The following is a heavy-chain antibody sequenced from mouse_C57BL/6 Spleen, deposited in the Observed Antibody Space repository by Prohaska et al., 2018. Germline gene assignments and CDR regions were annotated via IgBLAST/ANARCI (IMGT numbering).Heavy chain of an antibody. CDR2: IYPGSGST. V-gene: IGHV1-55*01. CDR1: YPFTSYW. D-gene: IGHD4-1*01. Sequence: YPFTSYWTIWVKQRPVQGLEWVGDIYPGSGSTNYNEKFKSKATLTVDTSSSTAYMQLSSLTSEDSAVYYCAIPTGGYWGQGTTLTVSS. J-gene: IGHJ2*01. CDR3: AIPTGGY.